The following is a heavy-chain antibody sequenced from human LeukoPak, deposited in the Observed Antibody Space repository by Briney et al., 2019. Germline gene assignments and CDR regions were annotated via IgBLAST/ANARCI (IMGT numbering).Heavy chain of an antibody. Sequence: YGXXWVRQVPXXGLEWVAFIRYDGSDKYYVDSVKGRFTISRDTARSTLYLQMNSLRAEDTAVYYCAKDHSQSFHSWGQGTLVTVSS. CDR2: IRYDGSDK. D-gene: IGHD2-21*01. J-gene: IGHJ4*02. CDR3: AKDHSQSFHS. CDR1: YG. V-gene: IGHV3-30*02.